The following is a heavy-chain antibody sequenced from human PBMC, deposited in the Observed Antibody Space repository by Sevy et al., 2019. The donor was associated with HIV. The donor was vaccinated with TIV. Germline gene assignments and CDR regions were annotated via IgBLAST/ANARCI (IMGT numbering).Heavy chain of an antibody. V-gene: IGHV3-15*01. D-gene: IGHD1-1*01. Sequence: GGSLRLSCAASGFTFSNAWMSWVRQAPGKGLEWVGRIKSKTDGGTTEYAAPVKGRFTISRDDSKNTLYLQMNSLKTEDTAVYYCTTDGAGTTTKAYGMDVWGQGTTVTVSS. J-gene: IGHJ6*02. CDR1: GFTFSNAW. CDR2: IKSKTDGGTT. CDR3: TTDGAGTTTKAYGMDV.